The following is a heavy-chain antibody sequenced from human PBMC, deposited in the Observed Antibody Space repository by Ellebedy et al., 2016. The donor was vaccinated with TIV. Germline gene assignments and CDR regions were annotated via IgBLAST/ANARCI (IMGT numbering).Heavy chain of an antibody. Sequence: GESLKISCAASGFTFSSDAMHWVRQAPGKGLEWVAVISYDGSNKYYADSVKGRFTISRDNSKNTLYLLMNSLRVEDTAVYYCARWPSGDAPLDYWGQGTLVTVSS. V-gene: IGHV3-30-3*01. CDR2: ISYDGSNK. J-gene: IGHJ4*02. D-gene: IGHD4-17*01. CDR1: GFTFSSDA. CDR3: ARWPSGDAPLDY.